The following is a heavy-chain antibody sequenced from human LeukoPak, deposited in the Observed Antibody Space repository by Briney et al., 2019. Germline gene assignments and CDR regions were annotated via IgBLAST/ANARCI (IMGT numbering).Heavy chain of an antibody. D-gene: IGHD3-22*01. Sequence: GGSLRLSCAASGFTVSSNYMSWVRQAPGKGLEWVSGISWNSGSIGYADSVKGRFTISRDNAKNSLYLQMNSLRAEDTALYYCAKDIYYDSSGDFDYWGQGTLVTVSS. CDR2: ISWNSGSI. CDR1: GFTVSSNY. J-gene: IGHJ4*02. CDR3: AKDIYYDSSGDFDY. V-gene: IGHV3-9*01.